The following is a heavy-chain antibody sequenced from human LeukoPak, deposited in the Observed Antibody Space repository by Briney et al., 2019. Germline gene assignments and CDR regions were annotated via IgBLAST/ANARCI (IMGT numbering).Heavy chain of an antibody. CDR2: IYPGDSDT. CDR1: GYSFTSYW. Sequence: KPGESLKISCKGSGYSFTSYWIGWVRQMPGKGLEWMGIIYPGDSDTRYSPSFQGQVTISADKSISTAYLQWNSLKASDTAMYYCARRARRSEFLRDYYFDSWGQGTLVTVSS. J-gene: IGHJ4*02. V-gene: IGHV5-51*01. CDR3: ARRARRSEFLRDYYFDS. D-gene: IGHD2-21*01.